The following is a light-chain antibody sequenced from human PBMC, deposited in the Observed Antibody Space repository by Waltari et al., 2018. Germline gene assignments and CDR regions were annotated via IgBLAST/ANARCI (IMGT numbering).Light chain of an antibody. Sequence: QSALTQPASVSGSPGQSITISCTGTNSDVGSYNFVPWYQQHPGEAPKLMLFEVTNRPSGVSNRFSGSKSGNTASLIISGLQGEDEADYYCSSYTTSRTYVFGTGTKVTVL. V-gene: IGLV2-14*01. CDR1: NSDVGSYNF. CDR3: SSYTTSRTYV. CDR2: EVT. J-gene: IGLJ1*01.